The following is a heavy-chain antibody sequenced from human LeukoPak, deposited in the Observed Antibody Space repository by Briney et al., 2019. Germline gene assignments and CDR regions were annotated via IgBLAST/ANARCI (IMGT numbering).Heavy chain of an antibody. CDR3: ARLADDYVWGSYRTVGYFDY. V-gene: IGHV5-51*01. CDR1: GYSFTSYW. D-gene: IGHD3-16*02. J-gene: IGHJ4*02. Sequence: GESLKISCXGSGYSFTSYWIGWVRQMPGKGLEWMGIIYPGDSDTRYSPSFQGQVTISADKSISTAYLQWSSLKASDTAMYYCARLADDYVWGSYRTVGYFDYWGQGTLVTVSS. CDR2: IYPGDSDT.